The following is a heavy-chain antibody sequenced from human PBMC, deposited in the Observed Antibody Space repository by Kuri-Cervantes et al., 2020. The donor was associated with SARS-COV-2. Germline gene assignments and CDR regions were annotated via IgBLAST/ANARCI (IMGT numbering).Heavy chain of an antibody. Sequence: GESLKISCVVSGITFSNYEMNWFRQAPGKGLEWISYISSRSGTIHYGDSVKGRFTISRDNAKNSLYLQMNRLRAEDTAVYYCARVATVTDYYYYYYYMDVWGKGTTVTVLL. CDR3: ARVATVTDYYYYYYYMDV. D-gene: IGHD4-17*01. J-gene: IGHJ6*03. CDR2: ISSRSGTI. CDR1: GITFSNYE. V-gene: IGHV3-48*03.